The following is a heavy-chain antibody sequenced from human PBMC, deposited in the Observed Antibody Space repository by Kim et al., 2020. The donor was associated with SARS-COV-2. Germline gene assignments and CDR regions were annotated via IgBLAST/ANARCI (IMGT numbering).Heavy chain of an antibody. J-gene: IGHJ3*02. V-gene: IGHV4-34*01. D-gene: IGHD4-4*01. Sequence: GTNYNPSLKSRVSISMDTSKNQFFMKLSSVTAADTAVYYCARGGLHFAFDIWGQGTMVTVSS. CDR3: ARGGLHFAFDI. CDR2: GT.